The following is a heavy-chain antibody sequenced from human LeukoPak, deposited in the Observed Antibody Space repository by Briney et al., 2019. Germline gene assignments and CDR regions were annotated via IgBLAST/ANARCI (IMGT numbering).Heavy chain of an antibody. J-gene: IGHJ4*02. V-gene: IGHV4-39*01. D-gene: IGHD3-10*01. CDR1: GGSITTHY. CDR2: IYYSGST. CDR3: ARYLLLWFGAAYFDY. Sequence: PSETLSLTCTVSGGSITTHYWSWIRQPPGKGLEWIGSIYYSGSTYYNPSLKSRVTISVDTSKNQFSLKLSSVTAADTAVYYCARYLLLWFGAAYFDYWGQGTLVTVSS.